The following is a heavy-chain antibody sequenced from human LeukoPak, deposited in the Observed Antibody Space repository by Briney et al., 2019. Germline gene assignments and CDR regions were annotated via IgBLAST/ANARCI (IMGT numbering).Heavy chain of an antibody. CDR3: ARETTVNPDLFDY. CDR2: INPNSGGT. J-gene: IGHJ4*02. Sequence: ASVKVSCKASGYTFTGYYMHWVRQVPGQGLEWMGWINPNSGGTNYAQKFQGRVTMTRDTSISTAYMELSRLRSDDTAVYYCARETTVNPDLFDYWGQGTLVTVSS. V-gene: IGHV1-2*02. D-gene: IGHD4-4*01. CDR1: GYTFTGYY.